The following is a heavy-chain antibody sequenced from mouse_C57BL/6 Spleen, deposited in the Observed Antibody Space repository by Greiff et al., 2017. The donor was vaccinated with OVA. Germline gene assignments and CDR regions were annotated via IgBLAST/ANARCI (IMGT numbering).Heavy chain of an antibody. D-gene: IGHD2-4*01. CDR2: IHPNSGST. J-gene: IGHJ3*01. V-gene: IGHV1-64*01. CDR1: GYTFTSYW. CDR3: ASWAFYDYDGY. Sequence: QVQLQQSGAELVKPGASVKLSCKASGYTFTSYWMHWVKQRPGQGLEWIGMIHPNSGSTNYNEKFKSKATLTVDKSSSTAYMQLSSLTSEDSAVYYCASWAFYDYDGYWGQGTLVTVSA.